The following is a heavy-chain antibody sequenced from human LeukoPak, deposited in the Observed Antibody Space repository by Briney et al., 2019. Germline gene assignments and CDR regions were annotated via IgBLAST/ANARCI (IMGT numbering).Heavy chain of an antibody. CDR2: ISGSGGST. J-gene: IGHJ6*02. CDR1: GFTFSSYA. Sequence: TGGSLRLSRAASGFTFSSYAMSWVRQAPGKGLEWVSAISGSGGSTYYADSVKGRFTISRDNSKNTLYLQMNSLRAEDTAVYYCAKRALYGSGSLHYYGMDVWGQGTTVTVSS. D-gene: IGHD3-10*01. CDR3: AKRALYGSGSLHYYGMDV. V-gene: IGHV3-23*01.